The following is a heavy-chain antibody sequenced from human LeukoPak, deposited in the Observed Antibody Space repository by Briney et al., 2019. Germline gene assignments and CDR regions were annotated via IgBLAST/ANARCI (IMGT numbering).Heavy chain of an antibody. D-gene: IGHD3-22*01. V-gene: IGHV3-33*06. J-gene: IGHJ4*02. Sequence: GGSLRLSCAASGFTFRSFAMHWVRQAPGKGLEWVAAIWYDGSNKYYADSVKGRFTISRDNSKHTLYLQMNSLRAEDTAVYYCAKKADDSSGHFDYWGQGTLVTVSS. CDR1: GFTFRSFA. CDR2: IWYDGSNK. CDR3: AKKADDSSGHFDY.